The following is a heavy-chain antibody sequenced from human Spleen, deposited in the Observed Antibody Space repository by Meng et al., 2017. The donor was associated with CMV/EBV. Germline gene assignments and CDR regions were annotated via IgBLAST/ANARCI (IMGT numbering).Heavy chain of an antibody. CDR2: ISSSSSYT. V-gene: IGHV3-11*05. J-gene: IGHJ4*02. Sequence: QGRLAESGGGLVKPGGSLRLSCAAFGFTFSDYYMSWIRQAPGKGLEWVSYISSSSSYTNYADSVKGRFTISRDNAKNSLYLQMNSLRAEDTAVYYCARGGMATITDYWGQGTLVTVSS. CDR3: ARGGMATITDY. D-gene: IGHD5-24*01. CDR1: GFTFSDYY.